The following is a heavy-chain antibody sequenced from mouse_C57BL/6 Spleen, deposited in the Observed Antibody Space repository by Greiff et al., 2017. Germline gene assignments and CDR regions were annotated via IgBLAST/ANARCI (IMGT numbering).Heavy chain of an antibody. D-gene: IGHD1-1*01. J-gene: IGHJ2*01. V-gene: IGHV1-62-2*01. CDR1: GYTFTEYT. CDR2: FYPGSGSI. Sequence: VQLQQSGAELVKPGASVKLSCKASGYTFTEYTIHWVKQRSGQGLEWIGWFYPGSGSIKYNEKFKDKATLTADKSSSTVYMELSRLTSEDSAVYFCARHGFSFITTVEGGYFDYWGQGTTLTVSS. CDR3: ARHGFSFITTVEGGYFDY.